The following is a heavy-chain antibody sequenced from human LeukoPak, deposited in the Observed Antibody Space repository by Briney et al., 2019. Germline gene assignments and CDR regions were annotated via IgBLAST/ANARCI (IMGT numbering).Heavy chain of an antibody. CDR2: IIPIFGTA. CDR3: ARVGAAAGKIDY. Sequence: SVKVSCKASGYTFTSYDINWVRQATGQGLEWMGGIIPIFGTANYAQKFQGRVTITADKSTSTAYMELSSLRSEDTAVYYCARVGAAAGKIDYWGQGTLVTVSS. V-gene: IGHV1-69*06. CDR1: GYTFTSYD. J-gene: IGHJ4*02. D-gene: IGHD6-13*01.